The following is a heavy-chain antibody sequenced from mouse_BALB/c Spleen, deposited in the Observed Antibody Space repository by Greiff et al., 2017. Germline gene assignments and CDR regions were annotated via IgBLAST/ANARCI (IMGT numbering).Heavy chain of an antibody. CDR1: GFTFSDFY. CDR3: ARANYYYGSSSWYFDV. D-gene: IGHD1-1*01. Sequence: EVKVEESGGGLVQPGGSLRLSCATSGFTFSDFYMEWVRQPPGKRLEWIAASRNKANDYTTEYSASVKGRFIVSRDTSQSILYLQMNALRAEDTAIYYCARANYYYGSSSWYFDVWGAGTTVTVSS. J-gene: IGHJ1*01. V-gene: IGHV7-1*02. CDR2: SRNKANDYTT.